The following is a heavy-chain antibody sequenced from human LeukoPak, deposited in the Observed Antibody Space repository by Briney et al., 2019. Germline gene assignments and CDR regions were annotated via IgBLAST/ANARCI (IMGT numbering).Heavy chain of an antibody. CDR3: AIDPSDTPMVNNYFFYGMDI. CDR2: IYSGGRT. Sequence: GGSLRLSCAASGFSVNSCYMNWVRQAPGKGLEWVSVIYSGGRTYYADSVKGRFIISRDNSTNRLYLQMNSLRAEDTAVYYCAIDPSDTPMVNNYFFYGMDIWGLGTTVTVSS. V-gene: IGHV3-66*01. J-gene: IGHJ6*02. CDR1: GFSVNSCY. D-gene: IGHD5-18*01.